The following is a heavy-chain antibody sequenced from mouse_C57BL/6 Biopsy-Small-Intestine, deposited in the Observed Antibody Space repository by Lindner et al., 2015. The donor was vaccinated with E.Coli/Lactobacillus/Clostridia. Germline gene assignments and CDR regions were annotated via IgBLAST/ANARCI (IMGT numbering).Heavy chain of an antibody. Sequence: VQLQESGGGLVKPGGSRKLSCAASGFTFSDYGMHWVRQAPEKGLEWIAHISSGSSTIYYADTVKGRFTISRDNVKNILFLQMTSLRSEDTAMYYCAVLYPLYYFDYWGQGTTLTVSS. J-gene: IGHJ2*01. V-gene: IGHV5-17*01. CDR1: GFTFSDYG. CDR2: ISSGSSTI. CDR3: AVLYPLYYFDY. D-gene: IGHD2-12*01.